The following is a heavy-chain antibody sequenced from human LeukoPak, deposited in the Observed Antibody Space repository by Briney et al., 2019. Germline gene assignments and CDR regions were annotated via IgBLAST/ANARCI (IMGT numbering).Heavy chain of an antibody. V-gene: IGHV3-23*01. CDR1: GFTFSNYA. J-gene: IGHJ5*02. CDR2: ISASGAYT. Sequence: GGSLRLSCAASGFTFSNYAMGWVRQAPGKGLEWVSTISASGAYTYYTDSVKGRFTISRDNSKNTLYLQMNSLRADDTAVYYCARLGNDFDPWGQGTLVTVSS. CDR3: ARLGNDFDP. D-gene: IGHD1-1*01.